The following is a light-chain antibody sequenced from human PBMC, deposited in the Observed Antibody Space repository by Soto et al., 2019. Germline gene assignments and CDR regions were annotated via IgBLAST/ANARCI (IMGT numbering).Light chain of an antibody. CDR2: AAS. Sequence: DIQMTQSPSSLSASVGDRVTITCRVSQGISSYLSWSQQKPGKAPKFLIYAASSLQRGVLSRFSGSGSGPDFTLNIRCLQPEDFASDDCHQRFSTRISFGHGTRLQV. J-gene: IGKJ5*01. CDR1: QGISSY. V-gene: IGKV1-39*01. CDR3: HQRFSTRIS.